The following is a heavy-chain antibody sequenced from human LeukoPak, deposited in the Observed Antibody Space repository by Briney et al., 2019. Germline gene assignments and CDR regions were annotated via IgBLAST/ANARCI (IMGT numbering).Heavy chain of an antibody. CDR3: ARRAPPLYYYYYMDV. V-gene: IGHV4-61*05. CDR2: IYYSGST. D-gene: IGHD3-16*02. Sequence: PSETLSLTCNVSGGSISRTNYYWGWIRQHPGKGLEWIGYIYYSGSTNYNPSLKSRVTISVDTSKNQFSLKLSSVTAADTAVYYCARRAPPLYYYYYMDVWGKGTTVTVSS. CDR1: GGSISRTNYY. J-gene: IGHJ6*03.